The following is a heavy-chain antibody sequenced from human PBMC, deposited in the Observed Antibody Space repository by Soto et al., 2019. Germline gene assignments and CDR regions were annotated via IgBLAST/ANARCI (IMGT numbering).Heavy chain of an antibody. J-gene: IGHJ4*02. CDR1: GGSINSRSYY. V-gene: IGHV4-39*01. CDR2: IYYSGST. Sequence: PSETLSLTCTVSGGSINSRSYYWGWIRQPPGKGLEWIGSIYYSGSTYYNPSLKSRVAMSVDTSKNQFSLKLRSVSAADTAVYYCARQRTSVVTQAYFDDWGQGSLVTVS. D-gene: IGHD2-21*02. CDR3: ARQRTSVVTQAYFDD.